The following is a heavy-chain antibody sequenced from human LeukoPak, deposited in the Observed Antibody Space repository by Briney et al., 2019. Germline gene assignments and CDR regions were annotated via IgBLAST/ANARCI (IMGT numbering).Heavy chain of an antibody. V-gene: IGHV1-69*13. D-gene: IGHD6-6*01. CDR2: IIPIFGTA. J-gene: IGHJ5*02. CDR1: GGTFSSYA. CDR3: ARGGKGQLVRFDP. Sequence: SVKDSCKASGGTFSSYAISWVRQAPGQGLEWMGGIIPIFGTANYAQKFQGRVTITADESTSTAYMELSSLRSEDTAVYYCARGGKGQLVRFDPWGQGTLVTVSS.